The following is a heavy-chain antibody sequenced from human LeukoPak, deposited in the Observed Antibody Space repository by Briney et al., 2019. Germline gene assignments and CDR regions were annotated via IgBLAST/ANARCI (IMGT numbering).Heavy chain of an antibody. Sequence: ASVKVSCMASGYTFTSYDINWVRQATGQGLEWMGWMNPNSGNTGYAQKFQGRVTMTRNTSISTAYMELSSLRSEDTAVYYCARTRGYSGYDLTYYYYGMDVWGQGTTVTVSS. J-gene: IGHJ6*02. CDR3: ARTRGYSGYDLTYYYYGMDV. D-gene: IGHD5-12*01. CDR2: MNPNSGNT. V-gene: IGHV1-8*01. CDR1: GYTFTSYD.